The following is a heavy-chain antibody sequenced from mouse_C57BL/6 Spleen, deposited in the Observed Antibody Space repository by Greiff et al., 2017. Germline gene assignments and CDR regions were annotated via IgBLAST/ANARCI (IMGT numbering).Heavy chain of an antibody. J-gene: IGHJ4*01. CDR1: GYAFSSSW. CDR2: IYPGDGDT. V-gene: IGHV1-82*01. CDR3: ARTSYYGSLYYYAMDY. D-gene: IGHD1-1*01. Sequence: QVQLQQSGPELVKPGASVKISCKASGYAFSSSWINWVKQRPGKGLEWIGRIYPGDGDTNYNGKFKGKATLTADKSSSTAYMQLSSLTSEDSAVYFCARTSYYGSLYYYAMDYWGQGTSVTVSS.